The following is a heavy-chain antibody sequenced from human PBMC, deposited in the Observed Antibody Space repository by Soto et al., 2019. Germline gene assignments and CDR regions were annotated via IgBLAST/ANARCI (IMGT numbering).Heavy chain of an antibody. V-gene: IGHV3-9*01. CDR1: GFTFDDYA. CDR3: AKLGIQLVYFEGWFDP. Sequence: GGSLRLSCAASGFTFDDYAMHWVRQAPGKGLEWVSGISWNSGSIGYADSVKGRFTISRDNAKNSLYLQMNSLRAEDTALYYCAKLGIQLVYFEGWFDPWGQGTLVTVSS. CDR2: ISWNSGSI. D-gene: IGHD5-18*01. J-gene: IGHJ5*02.